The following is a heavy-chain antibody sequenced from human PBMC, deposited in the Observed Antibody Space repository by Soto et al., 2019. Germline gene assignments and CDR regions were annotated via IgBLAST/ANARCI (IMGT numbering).Heavy chain of an antibody. CDR3: ARGHLAWGGYPVDAFDI. D-gene: IGHD3-16*02. Sequence: EVQLVESGGGLVKPGGSLRLSCAASGFTFSSYSMNWVRQAPGKGLEWVSSISSSSSYIYYADSVKGRFTISRDNAKNSLYLQMNSLRAGDTAVYYCARGHLAWGGYPVDAFDIWGQGTMVTVSS. V-gene: IGHV3-21*01. J-gene: IGHJ3*02. CDR2: ISSSSSYI. CDR1: GFTFSSYS.